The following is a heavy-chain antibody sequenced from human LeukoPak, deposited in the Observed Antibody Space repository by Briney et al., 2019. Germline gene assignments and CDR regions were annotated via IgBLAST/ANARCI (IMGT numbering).Heavy chain of an antibody. CDR1: GGSISSYY. J-gene: IGHJ4*02. CDR3: ARDWCIKDIVVVPAASNYFDY. CDR2: IYTSGST. V-gene: IGHV4-4*07. Sequence: PSETLSLTCTVSGGSISSYYWSWIRQPAGKGLEWIGRIYTSGSTNYNPSLKSRVTMSVDTSKNQFSLKLSSLTAADTAVYYCARDWCIKDIVVVPAASNYFDYWGQGTLVTVSS. D-gene: IGHD2-2*01.